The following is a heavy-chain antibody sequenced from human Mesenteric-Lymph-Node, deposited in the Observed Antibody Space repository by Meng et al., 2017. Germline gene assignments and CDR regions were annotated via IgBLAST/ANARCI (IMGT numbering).Heavy chain of an antibody. V-gene: IGHV3-74*01. CDR1: GFTFSSHG. D-gene: IGHD3-10*01. CDR3: ARDRPFQWFGEAFDI. J-gene: IGHJ3*02. CDR2: INGDGSST. Sequence: GESLKISCAASGFTFSSHGMNWVRQAPGKGLVWVSRINGDGSSTTYADSVKGRFSISRDNAKNTLYLQMNSLRDEDTAVYYCARDRPFQWFGEAFDIWGQGTMVTVSS.